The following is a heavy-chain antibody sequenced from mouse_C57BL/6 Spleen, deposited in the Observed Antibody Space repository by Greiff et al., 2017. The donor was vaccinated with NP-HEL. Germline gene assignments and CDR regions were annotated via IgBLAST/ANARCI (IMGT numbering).Heavy chain of an antibody. CDR2: IDPSDSYT. V-gene: IGHV1-69*01. CDR1: GYTFTSYW. J-gene: IGHJ4*01. Sequence: QVQLKESGAELVMPGASVKLSCKASGYTFTSYWMHWVKQRPGQGLEWIGEIDPSDSYTNYNQKFKGKSTLTVDKSSSTAYMQLSSLTSEDSAVYYCAREDAMDYWGQGTSVTVSS. CDR3: AREDAMDY.